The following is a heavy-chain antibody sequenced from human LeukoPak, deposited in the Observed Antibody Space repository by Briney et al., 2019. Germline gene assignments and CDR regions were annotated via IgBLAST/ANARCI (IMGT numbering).Heavy chain of an antibody. J-gene: IGHJ5*02. CDR3: AKMRITMVRGVKYNRFDP. D-gene: IGHD3-10*01. CDR1: GFTFSSYG. V-gene: IGHV3-30*18. Sequence: PGGSLRLSCAASGFTFSSYGMHWVRQAPGKGLEWVAVISYDGSNKYYADSVKGRFTISRDNSKNTLYLQMNSLRAEDTAVYYCAKMRITMVRGVKYNRFDPWGQGTLVTVSS. CDR2: ISYDGSNK.